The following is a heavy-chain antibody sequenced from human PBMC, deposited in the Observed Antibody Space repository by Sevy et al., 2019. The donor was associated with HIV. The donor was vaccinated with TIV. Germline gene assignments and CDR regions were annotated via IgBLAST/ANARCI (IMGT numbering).Heavy chain of an antibody. J-gene: IGHJ6*02. CDR3: GRPPVKGVPYQGMDV. V-gene: IGHV5-10-1*01. D-gene: IGHD3-10*01. Sequence: GESLKISCKGSGYSFTTYWINWVRQMPGKGLEWMGKIDPSDSYTNYSPSFQGHVSISVDKSINTAYLQWSSLKASDTAIYYCGRPPVKGVPYQGMDVWGQGTTVTVSS. CDR1: GYSFTTYW. CDR2: IDPSDSYT.